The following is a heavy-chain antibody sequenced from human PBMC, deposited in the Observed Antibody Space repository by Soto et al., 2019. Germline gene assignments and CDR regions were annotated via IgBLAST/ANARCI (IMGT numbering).Heavy chain of an antibody. V-gene: IGHV3-30-3*02. Sequence: QVQLVESGGGVVQPGRSLRLSCAASGFTFSDYAIHWVRQAPGKGLEWVTIISYDGSNKYYADSVKGRFTISRDNSKNTLYLQMNSLRAEDTAVYYCAKKYYDYVWGVGDWGQGTLVTVSS. D-gene: IGHD3-16*01. J-gene: IGHJ4*02. CDR1: GFTFSDYA. CDR3: AKKYYDYVWGVGD. CDR2: ISYDGSNK.